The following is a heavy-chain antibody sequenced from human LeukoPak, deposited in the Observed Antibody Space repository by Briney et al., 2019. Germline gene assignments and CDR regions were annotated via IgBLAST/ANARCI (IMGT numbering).Heavy chain of an antibody. CDR1: GGSISSYY. CDR3: ARDPFGYSSSSGEFR. V-gene: IGHV4-4*07. Sequence: SETLSLTCTVSGGSISSYYWSWIRQPAGKGLEWIGRIYTSGSTNYNPSLKSRVTMSVDTSKNQFSLKLSFVTAADTAVYYCARDPFGYSSSSGEFRWGQGTLVTVSS. CDR2: IYTSGST. J-gene: IGHJ4*02. D-gene: IGHD6-6*01.